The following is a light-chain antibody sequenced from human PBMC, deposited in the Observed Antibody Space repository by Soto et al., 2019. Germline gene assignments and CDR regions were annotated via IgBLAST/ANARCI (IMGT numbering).Light chain of an antibody. CDR2: EVT. J-gene: IGLJ2*01. CDR3: ISYTGTTTLVV. CDR1: SSDVGGYNY. V-gene: IGLV2-14*01. Sequence: QSVLTQPASVSGSPGQSITISCTGASSDVGGYNYVSWYQQHPGKAPKLMIYEVTNRPSGVSDRFSGSKSGNTASLTISGLQAEDEADYYCISYTGTTTLVVFGGGT.